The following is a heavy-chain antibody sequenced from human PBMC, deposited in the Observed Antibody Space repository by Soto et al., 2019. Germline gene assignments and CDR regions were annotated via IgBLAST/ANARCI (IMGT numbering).Heavy chain of an antibody. CDR3: ARDKERQQLGGNYYSILDV. D-gene: IGHD3-3*02. Sequence: QVQLMQSGAEVKKPGSSVKVSCKASGGTFSTSAISWVRQAPGEGLEWVGGIMPVFSTPDYAQKFQGRVTISADESTTTGYLELTSLTTDDTAVYYCARDKERQQLGGNYYSILDVWGQGTAITVSS. CDR2: IMPVFSTP. J-gene: IGHJ6*02. V-gene: IGHV1-69*12. CDR1: GGTFSTSA.